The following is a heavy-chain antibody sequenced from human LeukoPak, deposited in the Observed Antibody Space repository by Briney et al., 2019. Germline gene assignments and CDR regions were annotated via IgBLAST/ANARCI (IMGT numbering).Heavy chain of an antibody. CDR3: ARGFPPRRSYDSSGYYSYSFDY. D-gene: IGHD3-22*01. CDR1: GYSFTGYY. Sequence: ASVKVSCKASGYSFTGYYMHWVRQAPGQGLEWMGWINPDSGGTNFAQSLQGRVTMTADTSTSTAHMELRSLRSDDTAVYYCARGFPPRRSYDSSGYYSYSFDYWGQGTLVTVSS. CDR2: INPDSGGT. V-gene: IGHV1-2*02. J-gene: IGHJ4*02.